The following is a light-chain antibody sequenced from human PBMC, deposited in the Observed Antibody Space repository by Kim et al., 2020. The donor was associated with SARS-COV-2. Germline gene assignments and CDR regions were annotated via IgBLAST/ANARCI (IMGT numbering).Light chain of an antibody. CDR3: QAWDTTTAV. J-gene: IGLJ1*01. V-gene: IGLV3-1*01. Sequence: SWSSGQTATITCSGDNLGNKYTSLYQQRPGQSPIMVIYQDAKRPSGIPERFSGSNSGNTATLTISGTQAIDAADYYCQAWDTTTAVFGTGTKVTVL. CDR2: QDA. CDR1: NLGNKY.